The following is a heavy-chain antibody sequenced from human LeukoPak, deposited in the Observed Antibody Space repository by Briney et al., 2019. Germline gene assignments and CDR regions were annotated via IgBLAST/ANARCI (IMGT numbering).Heavy chain of an antibody. J-gene: IGHJ1*01. Sequence: SETLSLTCTVSGGSISSYYWSWIRQPPGKGLEWIGYIYYSGSTNYNPSLKSRVTISVDTSKNQFSLKLSSVTAADTAVYYCARGDSSGWTDGFQHWGQGTLVTVSS. D-gene: IGHD6-19*01. CDR1: GGSISSYY. V-gene: IGHV4-59*12. CDR3: ARGDSSGWTDGFQH. CDR2: IYYSGST.